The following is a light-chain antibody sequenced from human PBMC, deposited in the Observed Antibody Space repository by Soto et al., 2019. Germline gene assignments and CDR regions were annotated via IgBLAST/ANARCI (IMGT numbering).Light chain of an antibody. V-gene: IGLV1-40*01. Sequence: QSVLTQPPSVSGAPGQRVTISCTGSSSNIGAGYDVPWYQQLPGTAPKLLIYGNSNRPSGVPDRFSGSKSVNTASLTITGLQAEDEADYYCSSYTTSSTRYVFGTGTKVTVL. CDR3: SSYTTSSTRYV. CDR2: GNS. J-gene: IGLJ1*01. CDR1: SSNIGAGYD.